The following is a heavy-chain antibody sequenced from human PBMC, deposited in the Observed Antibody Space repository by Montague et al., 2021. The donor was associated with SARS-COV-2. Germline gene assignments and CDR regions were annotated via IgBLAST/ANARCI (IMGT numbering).Heavy chain of an antibody. J-gene: IGHJ6*02. CDR1: GFSPSTSGMC. Sequence: PALVKPTQTLTLTCTFSGFSPSTSGMCVSWIRRPPGKALEWLALIDWDDDKYYSTSLKTRLTISRDTSKNQVVLTMTNMDPVDTATYYCARTSIEMATIGSYYYGMDVWGQGTTVTVSS. V-gene: IGHV2-70*01. CDR3: ARTSIEMATIGSYYYGMDV. CDR2: IDWDDDK. D-gene: IGHD5-24*01.